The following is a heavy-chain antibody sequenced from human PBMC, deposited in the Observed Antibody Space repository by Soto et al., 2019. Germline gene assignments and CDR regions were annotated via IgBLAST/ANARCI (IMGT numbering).Heavy chain of an antibody. CDR2: ITGTGDTI. V-gene: IGHV3-48*03. CDR3: AREAIGRYSYNDY. J-gene: IGHJ4*02. Sequence: EVQLVESGGGLVQPGGSLRLSCAASGFTFSSYEMNWVRQAPGKGLEWVSSITGTGDTISYADSVKGRFTISRDSAKNSLSLQMNSLRVEDTAVYYCAREAIGRYSYNDYWGQGTLVTVSS. CDR1: GFTFSSYE. D-gene: IGHD5-18*01.